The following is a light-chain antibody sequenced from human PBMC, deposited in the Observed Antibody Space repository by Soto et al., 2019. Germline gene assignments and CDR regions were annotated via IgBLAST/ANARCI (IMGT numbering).Light chain of an antibody. J-gene: IGLJ1*01. CDR3: SSYTSSSTYV. CDR2: DVS. CDR1: SSDVGGYNY. V-gene: IGLV2-14*01. Sequence: LTRPASVSGSPGQSITISCTGTSSDVGGYNYVSWYQQHPGKAPKLMIYDVSNRPSGVSNRFSGSKSGNTASLTISGLQAEDEADYYCSSYTSSSTYVFGTGTKVTVL.